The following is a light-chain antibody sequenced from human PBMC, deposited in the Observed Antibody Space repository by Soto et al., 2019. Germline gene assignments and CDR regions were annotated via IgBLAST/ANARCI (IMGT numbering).Light chain of an antibody. CDR3: SSYTGSRAPLV. V-gene: IGLV2-14*01. Sequence: QSALTQPASVSGSPGQSITISCTGTSSDVGRYNYASWYQQHPGKAPKLMIFDVSNRPSGVSNRFSGSKSGNTASLTISGLQAEDEADYYCSSYTGSRAPLVFGGGTKLTVL. CDR1: SSDVGRYNY. CDR2: DVS. J-gene: IGLJ2*01.